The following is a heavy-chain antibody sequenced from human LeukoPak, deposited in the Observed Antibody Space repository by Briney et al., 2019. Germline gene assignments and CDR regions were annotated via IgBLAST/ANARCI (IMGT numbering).Heavy chain of an antibody. D-gene: IGHD1-26*01. Sequence: PSETLSLTCTVSGYSISSGYYWGWIRQPPGKGLEWIGSIYHSGSTYYNPSLKSRVTISVDTSKNQFSLKLSSVTAADTAVYYCARVSFTLRGFDYWGQGTLVTVSS. CDR1: GYSISSGYY. V-gene: IGHV4-38-2*02. CDR2: IYHSGST. J-gene: IGHJ4*02. CDR3: ARVSFTLRGFDY.